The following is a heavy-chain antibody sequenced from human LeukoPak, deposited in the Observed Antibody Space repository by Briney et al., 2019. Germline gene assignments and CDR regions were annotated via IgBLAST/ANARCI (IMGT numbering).Heavy chain of an antibody. V-gene: IGHV3-20*04. D-gene: IGHD3-3*01. J-gene: IGHJ3*02. CDR3: ATGLSGLSDTFDI. CDR2: IDWNGGRT. Sequence: GGSLRLSCAASGFTFGGYGMTWVRQVPGKGPEWVSGIDWNGGRTGYADSVKGRFTISRDNAKNSLYLQMNSLRAEDTALYYCATGLSGLSDTFDIWGQGTMVSVSS. CDR1: GFTFGGYG.